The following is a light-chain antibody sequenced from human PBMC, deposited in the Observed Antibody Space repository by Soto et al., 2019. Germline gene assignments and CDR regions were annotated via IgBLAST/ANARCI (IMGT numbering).Light chain of an antibody. CDR3: QHSGDFRWT. CDR2: GAS. J-gene: IGKJ1*01. CDR1: QSMTRTY. Sequence: EVVLTQSPGTLSLPPGERATLSCRASQSMTRTYIAWYQQKPGQAPRRLIYGASSRATGIPDRFSGRGFGTDFTLTISRLEPEDFAVYYCQHSGDFRWTFGQGTKV. V-gene: IGKV3-20*01.